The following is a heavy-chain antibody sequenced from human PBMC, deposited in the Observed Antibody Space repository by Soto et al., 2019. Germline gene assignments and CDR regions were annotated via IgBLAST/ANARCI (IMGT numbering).Heavy chain of an antibody. CDR2: IRSKANSYAT. J-gene: IGHJ6*02. D-gene: IGHD5-18*01. V-gene: IGHV3-73*01. CDR3: TRHTDKAKLYAPYYYYGMDV. Sequence: GGSLRLSCAASGFTFSGSAMHWVRQASGKGLEWVGRIRSKANSYATAYAASVKGRFTISRDDSKNTAYLQMNSLKTEETAVYYCTRHTDKAKLYAPYYYYGMDVWGQGTTVTVSS. CDR1: GFTFSGSA.